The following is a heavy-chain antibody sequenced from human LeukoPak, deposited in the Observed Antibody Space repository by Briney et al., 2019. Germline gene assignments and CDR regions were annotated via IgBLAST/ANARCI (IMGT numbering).Heavy chain of an antibody. CDR1: GYTFTSYD. V-gene: IGHV1-8*01. CDR3: ARGIGYCSSTSCYTDY. J-gene: IGHJ4*02. D-gene: IGHD2-2*02. Sequence: GASVKVSCTASGYTFTSYDINWVRQATGQGLEWMGWMNPNSGNTGYAQKFQGRVTMTRNTSISTAYMELSSLRSEDTAVYYCARGIGYCSSTSCYTDYWGQGTLVTVSS. CDR2: MNPNSGNT.